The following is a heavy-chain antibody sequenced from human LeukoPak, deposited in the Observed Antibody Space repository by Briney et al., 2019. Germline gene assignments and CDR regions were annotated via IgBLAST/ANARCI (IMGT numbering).Heavy chain of an antibody. Sequence: PGGSLRLSCAASGFTFSSYGMHWVRQAPGKGLEWMGIIYPGDSDTRYSPSFQGQVTISADKSISTAYLQWSSLKASDTAMYYCAREVGTAGGDYWGQGTLVTISS. CDR1: GFTFSSYG. D-gene: IGHD2-21*02. CDR3: AREVGTAGGDY. V-gene: IGHV5-51*01. J-gene: IGHJ4*02. CDR2: IYPGDSDT.